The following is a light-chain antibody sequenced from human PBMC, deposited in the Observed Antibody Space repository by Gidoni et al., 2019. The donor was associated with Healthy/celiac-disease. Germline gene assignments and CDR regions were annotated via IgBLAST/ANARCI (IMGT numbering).Light chain of an antibody. CDR1: QSVSSSY. V-gene: IGKV3-20*01. CDR3: QKYGRSPFT. Sequence: EIVLTQSPGTLSLSPGERATLSCSASQSVSSSYLAWYKQKPGQAPRRLIYGASSRATGIPERFSGSGSGTDFTLTISRMEPEDFAVYYCQKYGRSPFTFGPGTKVDIK. J-gene: IGKJ3*01. CDR2: GAS.